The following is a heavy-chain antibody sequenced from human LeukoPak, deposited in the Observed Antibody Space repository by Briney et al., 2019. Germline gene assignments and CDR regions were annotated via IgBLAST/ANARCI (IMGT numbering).Heavy chain of an antibody. J-gene: IGHJ4*02. V-gene: IGHV3-7*01. Sequence: PGGSLRLSCAASGFTFSSYWMSWVRQAPGKGLEWVANIKQDGSEKYYVDSVKGRFTISRDSAKNSLYLQMNSLRAEDTAVYYCARDPRGYYFDYWGQGTLVTVSS. CDR2: IKQDGSEK. D-gene: IGHD3-16*01. CDR1: GFTFSSYW. CDR3: ARDPRGYYFDY.